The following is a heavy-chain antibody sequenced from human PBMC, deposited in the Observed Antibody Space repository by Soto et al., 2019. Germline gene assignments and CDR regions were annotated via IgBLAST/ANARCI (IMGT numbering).Heavy chain of an antibody. CDR1: GGSISSTNW. V-gene: IGHV4-4*02. Sequence: QVQLQESGPGLLKPSGTLSLTCAVSGGSISSTNWWCWVRQSPEKGLEWIGEIHNSGSTNYNPSLKSLVAIAIDRSNNQFSLMLSSVTAADTAVYYCARGNFDYWGQGTLVTVSS. CDR3: ARGNFDY. J-gene: IGHJ4*02. CDR2: IHNSGST.